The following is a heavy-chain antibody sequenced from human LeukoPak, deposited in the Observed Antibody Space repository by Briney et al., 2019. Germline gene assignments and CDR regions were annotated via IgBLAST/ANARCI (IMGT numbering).Heavy chain of an antibody. CDR3: ARTTSFTASGSDY. CDR2: MNPNNGDS. J-gene: IGHJ4*02. CDR1: GYTFTNYH. V-gene: IGHV1-8*03. D-gene: IGHD1-1*01. Sequence: ASVTVSCKASGYTFTNYHINWVRQATGQGLEWMGWMNPNNGDSGYAQKFQGRVTITRDTSISTSYMELRSLRSDDTAVYFCARTTSFTASGSDYWGQGTLVTVSS.